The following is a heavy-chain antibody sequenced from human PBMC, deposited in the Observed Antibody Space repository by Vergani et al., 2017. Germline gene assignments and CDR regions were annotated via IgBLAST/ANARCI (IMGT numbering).Heavy chain of an antibody. CDR1: GFTFSSYW. CDR3: ARAYGRYDWFDY. D-gene: IGHD1-20*01. CDR2: IYSDGSST. V-gene: IGHV3-74*01. Sequence: EVQLVQSGGGLVQPGESLRLSCEASGFTFSSYWMYWVRQAPGKGLVWVSRIYSDGSSTTYADSVKGRFTISRDNSKNTLYLQMNSLRVEDTAVYYCARAYGRYDWFDYWGQRTLVTVSS. J-gene: IGHJ4*01.